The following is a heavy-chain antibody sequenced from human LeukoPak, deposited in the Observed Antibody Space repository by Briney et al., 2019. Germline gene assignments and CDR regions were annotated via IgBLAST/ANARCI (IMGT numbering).Heavy chain of an antibody. CDR3: ARVGQWLVRGYFDY. J-gene: IGHJ4*02. V-gene: IGHV1-69*04. D-gene: IGHD6-19*01. CDR1: GGTFSSYA. CDR2: IIPILGIA. Sequence: ASVKVSCKASGGTFSSYAISWVRQAPGQGLEWMGRIIPILGIANYAQKFQGRVTITADKSTSTAYMELSSLRSEDTAVYYCARVGQWLVRGYFDYWGQGTLVTVSS.